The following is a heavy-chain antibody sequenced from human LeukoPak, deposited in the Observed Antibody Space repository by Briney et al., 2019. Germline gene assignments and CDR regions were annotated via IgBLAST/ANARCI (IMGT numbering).Heavy chain of an antibody. CDR3: AKPYDSSGYYYNY. J-gene: IGHJ4*02. CDR2: NSGSGGST. CDR1: GFTFSSYA. V-gene: IGHV3-23*01. D-gene: IGHD3-22*01. Sequence: PGGSLRLSCAASGFTFSSYAMSWVRQAPGKGLEWVSANSGSGGSTYYADSVKGRFTISRDNSKNTLYLQMNSLRAEDTAVYYCAKPYDSSGYYYNYWGQGTLVTVSS.